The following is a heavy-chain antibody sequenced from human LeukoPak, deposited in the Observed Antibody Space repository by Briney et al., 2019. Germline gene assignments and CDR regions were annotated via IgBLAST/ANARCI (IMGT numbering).Heavy chain of an antibody. Sequence: GASVKVSCKASRYTFTGYYMHWVRQAPGQGLEWMGIINPSGGSTSYAQKFQGRVTMTRDTSTSTVYMELSSLRSEDTAVYYCARAGGQQLVSNYWGQGTLVTVSS. V-gene: IGHV1-46*01. CDR2: INPSGGST. D-gene: IGHD6-13*01. CDR1: RYTFTGYY. J-gene: IGHJ4*02. CDR3: ARAGGQQLVSNY.